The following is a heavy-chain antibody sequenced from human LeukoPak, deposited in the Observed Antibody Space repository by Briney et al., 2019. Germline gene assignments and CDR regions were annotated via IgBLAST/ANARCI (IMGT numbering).Heavy chain of an antibody. J-gene: IGHJ6*03. CDR1: GGSISSYY. V-gene: IGHV4-4*09. D-gene: IGHD3-3*01. CDR2: TYTRGTT. CDR3: ARQGDARSASYTYYSYYFMTV. Sequence: SETLSLTCSVTGGSISSYYWSWIRQPPGGGLEWIGYTYTRGTTKYSPSLKSRATISVDTSKNQLSLKLSSLTAADTGEYYCARQGDARSASYTYYSYYFMTVWATGTT.